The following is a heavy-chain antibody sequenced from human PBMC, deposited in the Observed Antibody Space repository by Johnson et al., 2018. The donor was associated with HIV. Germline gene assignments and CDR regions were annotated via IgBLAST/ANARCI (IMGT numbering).Heavy chain of an antibody. CDR3: ATERTVVPANAFDI. J-gene: IGHJ3*02. D-gene: IGHD2-2*01. V-gene: IGHV3-30*02. CDR1: GFTFSNYG. CDR2: IRYDGNDQ. Sequence: VHLVESGGGLVKPGGSLRLSCAASGFTFSNYGMHWVRQAPGKGLEWVTFIRYDGNDQYYAESVKGRFTISRDNSKNTLYLQMNSLRGEDTAVYYCATERTVVPANAFDIWGQGTMVTVSS.